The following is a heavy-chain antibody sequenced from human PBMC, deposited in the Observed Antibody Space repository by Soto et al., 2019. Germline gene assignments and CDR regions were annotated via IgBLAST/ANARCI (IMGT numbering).Heavy chain of an antibody. J-gene: IGHJ4*02. CDR2: IIPIFGTA. D-gene: IGHD3-22*01. CDR3: ARDYYESSGYFLLGRGFDY. V-gene: IGHV1-69*12. Sequence: QVQLVQSGAEVKKPGSSVKVSCKASGGTFSSYAISWVRQAPGQGLEWMGGIIPIFGTANYAQKFQGRVTITADESTSTAYMELSSLRSEDTAVYYCARDYYESSGYFLLGRGFDYWGQGTLVTVSS. CDR1: GGTFSSYA.